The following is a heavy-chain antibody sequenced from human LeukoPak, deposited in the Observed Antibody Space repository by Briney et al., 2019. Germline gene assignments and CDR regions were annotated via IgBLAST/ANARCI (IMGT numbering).Heavy chain of an antibody. Sequence: ASVKVSCKASGYTFTGYYMHWVRQAPGQGLEWMGWINPNSGGTNYAQKFQGRVTMTRDTSISTAYMELSRLRSDDTAVYYCARDGRVGGTAARPGYWGQGTLVTVSS. CDR3: ARDGRVGGTAARPGY. J-gene: IGHJ4*02. CDR2: INPNSGGT. D-gene: IGHD6-6*01. CDR1: GYTFTGYY. V-gene: IGHV1-2*02.